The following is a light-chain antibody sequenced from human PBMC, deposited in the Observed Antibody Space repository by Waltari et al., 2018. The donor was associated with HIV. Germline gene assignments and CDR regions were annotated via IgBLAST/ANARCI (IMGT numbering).Light chain of an antibody. J-gene: IGLJ2*01. Sequence: QSALTQPASVSGSPGQSITISCTGTSSDVGGYNYVSWYQQHPGKAPKLMIYDVSNRPSGVSNRFSGSNSGNTASLTISGLQAEDEADYYCSSYTSSSTFVVFGGGTKLTVL. CDR2: DVS. CDR1: SSDVGGYNY. V-gene: IGLV2-14*03. CDR3: SSYTSSSTFVV.